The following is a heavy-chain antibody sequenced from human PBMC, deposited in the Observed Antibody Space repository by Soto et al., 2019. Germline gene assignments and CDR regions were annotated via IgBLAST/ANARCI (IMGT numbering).Heavy chain of an antibody. J-gene: IGHJ6*02. CDR3: ARTDRDFYGLDV. CDR1: GFTFRNYD. Sequence: EVQLVESGGGLVQPGGSLRLSCEASGFTFRNYDMHWVRQDTGKVLEWVSGISAAGDPDYADSVEGRFTIARENAQNSFFLQINSLRVGDTAVYYCARTDRDFYGLDVWGQGTTVIVSS. CDR2: ISAAGDP. V-gene: IGHV3-13*05.